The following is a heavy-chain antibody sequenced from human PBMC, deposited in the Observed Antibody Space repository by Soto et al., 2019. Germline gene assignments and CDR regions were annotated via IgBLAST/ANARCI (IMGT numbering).Heavy chain of an antibody. V-gene: IGHV1-69*12. CDR1: GGTFSSYA. CDR2: IIPIFGTA. CDR3: ARDGVGATNYYYGMDV. J-gene: IGHJ6*02. Sequence: QVQLVQSGAEVKKPGSSVKVSCKASGGTFSSYAISWVRQAPGQGLEWMGGIIPIFGTANYVQKFQGRVTITADESASTAYMELSSLRSEDTAVYYCARDGVGATNYYYGMDVWGQGTTVTVSS. D-gene: IGHD1-26*01.